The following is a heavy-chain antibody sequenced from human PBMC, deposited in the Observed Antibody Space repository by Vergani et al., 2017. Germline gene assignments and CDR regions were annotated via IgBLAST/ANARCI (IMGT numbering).Heavy chain of an antibody. J-gene: IGHJ4*02. CDR3: ARGLGSSGYYYAIYFDY. CDR2: INHSGST. V-gene: IGHV4-39*07. Sequence: QLQLQESGPGLVKPSETLSLTCTVSGGSISSSSYYWSWIRQPPGKGLEWIGEINHSGSTNDNPSLKSRVTISVDTSKNQFSLKLSSVTAADTAVYYCARGLGSSGYYYAIYFDYWGQGTLVTVSS. D-gene: IGHD3-22*01. CDR1: GGSISSSSYY.